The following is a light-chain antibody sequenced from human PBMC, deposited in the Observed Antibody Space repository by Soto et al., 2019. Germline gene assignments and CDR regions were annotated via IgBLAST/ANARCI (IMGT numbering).Light chain of an antibody. CDR3: HQHGSSRRT. V-gene: IGKV3-20*01. CDR1: QSVSSNY. J-gene: IGKJ1*01. CDR2: DAS. Sequence: EIVLTQSPCPLSLSPGERATLSCRASQSVSSNYLAWYQQKPGQAPRLLIYDASSRDAGIPDRFSGSGSGTDFTLTISSLEPEDFAVYYCHQHGSSRRTFGQGTKVEIK.